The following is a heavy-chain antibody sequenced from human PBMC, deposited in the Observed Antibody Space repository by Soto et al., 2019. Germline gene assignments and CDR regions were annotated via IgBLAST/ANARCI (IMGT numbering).Heavy chain of an antibody. CDR3: ARQEVPAAMYWRGYYYGMDV. V-gene: IGHV4-39*01. Sequence: SETLSLTCTVSGGSISSSSYYWGWIRQPPGKGLEWIGSIYYSGSTYYNPSFKSRVTISVDTSKNQFSLKLSSVTAADTAVYYCARQEVPAAMYWRGYYYGMDVWGQGTTVTVSS. D-gene: IGHD2-2*01. CDR1: GGSISSSSYY. J-gene: IGHJ6*02. CDR2: IYYSGST.